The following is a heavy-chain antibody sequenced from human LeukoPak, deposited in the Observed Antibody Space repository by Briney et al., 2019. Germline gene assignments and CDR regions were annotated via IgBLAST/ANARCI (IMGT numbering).Heavy chain of an antibody. CDR2: ISSNGGST. Sequence: GRSLRLSCAASGFTFTSFAMHWGRQAPGKGLEYVSAISSNGGSTFYANSVKGRFTISRDNAENTLYLQMGSLRAEDMAVYYCARAEAGHYFDYWGQGTLVTVSS. V-gene: IGHV3-64*01. D-gene: IGHD6-19*01. CDR3: ARAEAGHYFDY. CDR1: GFTFTSFA. J-gene: IGHJ4*02.